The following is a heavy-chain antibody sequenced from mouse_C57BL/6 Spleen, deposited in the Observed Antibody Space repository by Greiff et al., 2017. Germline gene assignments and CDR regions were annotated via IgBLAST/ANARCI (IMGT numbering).Heavy chain of an antibody. D-gene: IGHD1-1*01. CDR2: INPSSGYT. CDR3: ASTTVVAYYYAMDY. CDR1: GYTFTSYT. J-gene: IGHJ4*01. Sequence: VQVVESGAELARPGASVKMSCKASGYTFTSYTMHWVKQRPGQGLEWIGYINPSSGYTKYNQKFKDKATLTADKSSSTAYMQLSSLTSEDSAVYYCASTTVVAYYYAMDYWGQGTSGTVSS. V-gene: IGHV1-4*01.